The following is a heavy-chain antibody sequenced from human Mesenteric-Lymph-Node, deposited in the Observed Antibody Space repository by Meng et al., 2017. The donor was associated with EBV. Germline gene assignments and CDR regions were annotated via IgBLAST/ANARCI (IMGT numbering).Heavy chain of an antibody. Sequence: LVVSGGGLVQPGGSLRPSCAASGFTFSSYWMHWVRQAPGKGLVWVSRLNSDGSSTSYADSVKGRFTISRDNAKNTLFLEMNSLRAEDTAVYYCARGMQVWSDFDYWGQGTLVTGSS. CDR3: ARGMQVWSDFDY. D-gene: IGHD5-18*01. J-gene: IGHJ4*02. CDR1: GFTFSSYW. CDR2: LNSDGSST. V-gene: IGHV3-74*01.